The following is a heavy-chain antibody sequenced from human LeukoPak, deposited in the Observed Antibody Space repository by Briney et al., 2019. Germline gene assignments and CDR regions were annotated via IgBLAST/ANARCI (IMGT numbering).Heavy chain of an antibody. CDR1: GFTFSSLS. CDR2: ISSSSSYT. D-gene: IGHD6-19*01. CDR3: ARDRQQWLAQGFDP. J-gene: IGHJ5*02. Sequence: GGSLRLSCAASGFTFSSLSMNWVRQPQGKGLEWVSSISSSSSYTYYADSVKGRFTISRDNAKNSLYLQMNSLRAEDTAVYYCARDRQQWLAQGFDPWGQGTLVTVSS. V-gene: IGHV3-21*01.